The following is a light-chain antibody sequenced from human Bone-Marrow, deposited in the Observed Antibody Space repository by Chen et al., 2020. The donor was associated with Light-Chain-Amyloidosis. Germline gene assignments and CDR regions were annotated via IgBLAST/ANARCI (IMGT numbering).Light chain of an antibody. Sequence: EIVLTQSPGTLSLSPGEGANLSCRASQTISSNYLTRYPQTFVQAPRLLIYGSSSRATGIPGRFTGSGSGTDFTLTINRLEPEDFAMYYCRLYGTSPLTFGGGTKVEIK. CDR1: QTISSNY. CDR3: RLYGTSPLT. CDR2: GSS. V-gene: IGKV3-20*01. J-gene: IGKJ4*01.